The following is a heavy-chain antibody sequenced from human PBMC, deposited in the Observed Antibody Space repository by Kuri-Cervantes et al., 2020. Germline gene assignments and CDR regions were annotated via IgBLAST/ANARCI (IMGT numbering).Heavy chain of an antibody. V-gene: IGHV4-61*08. CDR1: GGSISSGGYY. CDR2: IHYSGST. D-gene: IGHD4-17*01. Sequence: SATLSLTCTVSGGSISSGGYYWSWIRQPPGRGLEWIGYIHYSGSTNYNPSLKSRVTISVYTSKNQFSLKLSSVTAADTAVYYCARGPVTTVTTGWVPGKDYYYYVMDVWRQGTTVTVSS. J-gene: IGHJ6*02. CDR3: ARGPVTTVTTGWVPGKDYYYYVMDV.